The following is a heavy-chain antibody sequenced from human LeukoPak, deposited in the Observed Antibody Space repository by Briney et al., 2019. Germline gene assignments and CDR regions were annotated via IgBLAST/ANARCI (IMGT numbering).Heavy chain of an antibody. Sequence: SETLSLTCAVYGGSFSGYYWSWIRQPPGKGLEWIGYIYYSGSTNYNPSLKSRVTISVDTSKNQFSLKLSSVTAADTAVYYCARAKLLWFGELLYFDYWGQGTLVTVSS. CDR1: GGSFSGYY. J-gene: IGHJ4*02. CDR2: IYYSGST. V-gene: IGHV4-59*01. D-gene: IGHD3-10*01. CDR3: ARAKLLWFGELLYFDY.